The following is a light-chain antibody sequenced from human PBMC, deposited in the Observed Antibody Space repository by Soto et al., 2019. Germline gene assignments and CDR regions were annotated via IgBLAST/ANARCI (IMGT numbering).Light chain of an antibody. V-gene: IGKV3-15*01. CDR3: QHYHNWPPWT. J-gene: IGKJ1*01. Sequence: IGRTQSPASLSVSPGERATLSCRASQNINNNLAWYQQRPGQAPRLLIYDASTRATGIPARFSGSGSGTEFTLTITSLQSEDFAVYFCQHYHNWPPWTFGQGTKVEIK. CDR2: DAS. CDR1: QNINNN.